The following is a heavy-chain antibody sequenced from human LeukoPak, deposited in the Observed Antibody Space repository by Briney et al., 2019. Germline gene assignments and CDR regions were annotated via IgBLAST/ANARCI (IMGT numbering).Heavy chain of an antibody. D-gene: IGHD3-16*01. V-gene: IGHV3-66*02. CDR1: GFTVSNNY. J-gene: IGHJ4*02. CDR3: ASEGD. CDR2: IYTGGAT. Sequence: GGSLRLSCVVSGFTVSNNYMSWVRQAPGKGLEWLSVIYTGGATYYADSVKGRFTISRDISKNTVYLQMNSLRAEDTAMYYCASEGDWGQGTLATVSS.